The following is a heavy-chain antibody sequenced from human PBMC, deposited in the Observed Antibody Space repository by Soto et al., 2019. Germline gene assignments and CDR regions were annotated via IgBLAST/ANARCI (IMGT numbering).Heavy chain of an antibody. CDR2: ISSSSSYT. CDR3: ARVGFAAAGYTGGTFDY. V-gene: IGHV3-11*06. CDR1: VFTFIDYY. Sequence: GWSLRLSCASSVFTFIDYYMSWIRQAPGKGLEWVSYISSSSSYTNYADSVKGRFTISRDNAKNSLYLQMNSLRAEDTAVYYCARVGFAAAGYTGGTFDYWGQGTLVTVSS. D-gene: IGHD6-13*01. J-gene: IGHJ4*02.